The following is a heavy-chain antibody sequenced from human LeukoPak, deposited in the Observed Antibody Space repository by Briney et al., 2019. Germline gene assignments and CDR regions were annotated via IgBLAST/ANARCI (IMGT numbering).Heavy chain of an antibody. V-gene: IGHV4-39*01. CDR2: IYYSGST. D-gene: IGHD3-3*01. CDR1: GGSISSSSYY. J-gene: IGHJ6*03. Sequence: PSETLSLTCTVSGGSISSSSYYWGWIRQPPGKGLEWIGSIYYSGSTYYNPCLKSRFTISVDTSKNQFSLKLSSVTAADTAVYYCARGPYYDFWSGYEYYYYYMDVWGKGTTVTVSS. CDR3: ARGPYYDFWSGYEYYYYYMDV.